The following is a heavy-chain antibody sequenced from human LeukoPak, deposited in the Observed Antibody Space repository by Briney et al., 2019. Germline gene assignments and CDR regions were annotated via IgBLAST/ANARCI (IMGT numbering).Heavy chain of an antibody. CDR2: FDPEDGET. CDR1: GYTLTELS. V-gene: IGHV1-24*01. CDR3: ARDPGDLAVAGTNWFDP. J-gene: IGHJ5*02. Sequence: ASVKVSCKVSGYTLTELSMHWVRQAPGKGLEWMGGFDPEDGETIYAQKFQGRVTMTTDTSTSTAYMELRSLRSDDTAVYYCARDPGDLAVAGTNWFDPWGQGTLVTVSS. D-gene: IGHD6-19*01.